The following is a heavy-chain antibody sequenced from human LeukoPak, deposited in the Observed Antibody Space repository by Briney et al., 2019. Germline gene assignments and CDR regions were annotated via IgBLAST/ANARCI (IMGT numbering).Heavy chain of an antibody. CDR3: ARAERSAYDILTGSGWFDY. Sequence: GGSLRLSCAASGFTFSSYAMSWVRQAPGKGLEWVSAISGSGGSTYYADSVKGRFTISRDNSKNTLYLQMNSLRAEDTAVYYCARAERSAYDILTGSGWFDYWGQGTLVTVSS. CDR1: GFTFSSYA. J-gene: IGHJ4*02. V-gene: IGHV3-23*01. D-gene: IGHD3-9*01. CDR2: ISGSGGST.